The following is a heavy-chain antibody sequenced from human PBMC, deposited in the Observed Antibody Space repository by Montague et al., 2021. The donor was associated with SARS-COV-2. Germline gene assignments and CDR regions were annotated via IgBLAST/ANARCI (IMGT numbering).Heavy chain of an antibody. Sequence: SETLSLTCTVSDGSIRSYYWNWMRQTPGKGLEWIGYMHDSGTANYNPSLRSQVTLMVDAFRNQFSLELSSVTAADTAMYYCTRLPRGSGTWGYFDYWAQGTLVTVSS. CDR1: DGSIRSYY. CDR2: MHDSGTA. V-gene: IGHV4-59*08. D-gene: IGHD3-10*01. J-gene: IGHJ4*02. CDR3: TRLPRGSGTWGYFDY.